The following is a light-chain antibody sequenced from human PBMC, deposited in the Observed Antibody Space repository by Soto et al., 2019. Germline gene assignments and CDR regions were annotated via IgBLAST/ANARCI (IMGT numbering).Light chain of an antibody. J-gene: IGKJ4*02. CDR3: QNFNKNST. Sequence: AIQLTQSPSSLSASVGDRVTLTCRASQGINSAFAWYQQRSGKPPKLLIFGATSLASGVPSRFSGSGSGTVFTLSSGRLRADDFAYYCCQNFNKNSTFGGGTRVEI. CDR2: GAT. V-gene: IGKV1D-13*01. CDR1: QGINSA.